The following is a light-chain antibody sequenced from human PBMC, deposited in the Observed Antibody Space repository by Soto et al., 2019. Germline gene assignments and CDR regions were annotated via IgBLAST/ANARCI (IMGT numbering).Light chain of an antibody. V-gene: IGLV2-14*01. CDR3: SSYTSSNTPYV. CDR1: SXDVGAYNF. Sequence: QSVLTQPASVSGSPGQSITISCTGSSXDVGAYNFVSWYQHHSGKAPKLILYEVTTRPSGVSSRFSGSKSGNTASLTISGLQADDEASYYCSSYTSSNTPYVFGTGTKVTVL. CDR2: EVT. J-gene: IGLJ1*01.